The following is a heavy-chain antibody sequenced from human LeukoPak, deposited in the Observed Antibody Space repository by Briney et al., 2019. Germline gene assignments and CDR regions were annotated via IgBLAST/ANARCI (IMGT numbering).Heavy chain of an antibody. CDR3: ARLLPSYYDILTGYYPSQRFPFDYMDV. CDR2: IYYSGNT. V-gene: IGHV4-39*01. CDR1: GVSISSSNSY. Sequence: SETLSLTCTVSGVSISSSNSYWGWIRQPPGKGLEWIGSIYYSGNTYYNASLKSQVSISIDTSKNQFSLKLSSVTAADTAVYYCARLLPSYYDILTGYYPSQRFPFDYMDVWGKGTTVTISS. D-gene: IGHD3-9*01. J-gene: IGHJ6*03.